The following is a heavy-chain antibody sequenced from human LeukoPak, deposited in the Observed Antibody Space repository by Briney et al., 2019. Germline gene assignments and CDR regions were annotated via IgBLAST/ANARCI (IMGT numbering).Heavy chain of an antibody. Sequence: GGSLRLSCAASGFTFSSYGMHWVRQAPGKGLEWVAFIQYDGNNKYYADSVKGRFTISRDNSKNTLYLQMNSLRAEDTAVYYCARDPVAVAGLPFDYWGQGTLVTVSS. V-gene: IGHV3-30*02. CDR2: IQYDGNNK. J-gene: IGHJ4*02. CDR3: ARDPVAVAGLPFDY. D-gene: IGHD6-19*01. CDR1: GFTFSSYG.